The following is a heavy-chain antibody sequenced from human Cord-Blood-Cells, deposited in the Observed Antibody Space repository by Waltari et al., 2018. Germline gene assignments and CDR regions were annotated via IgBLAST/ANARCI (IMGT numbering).Heavy chain of an antibody. D-gene: IGHD4-17*01. CDR2: FRSKAYGGTT. Sequence: EVQLVESGGGLVKPGRSLRLSCTASGFTVGDYAMSWFRQAPGKGLEWVGFFRSKAYGGTTEYAASVKGRFTISRDDSKSIAYLQMNSLKTEDTAVYYCTRGRMTTVTTFDYWGQGTLVTVSS. CDR1: GFTVGDYA. V-gene: IGHV3-49*05. J-gene: IGHJ4*02. CDR3: TRGRMTTVTTFDY.